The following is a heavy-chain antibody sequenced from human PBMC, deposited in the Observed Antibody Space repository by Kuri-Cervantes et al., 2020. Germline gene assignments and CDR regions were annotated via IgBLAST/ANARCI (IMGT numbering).Heavy chain of an antibody. D-gene: IGHD3-22*01. V-gene: IGHV4-61*01. CDR2: IYYSGST. CDR1: GGSVSSGSYY. Sequence: GSLRLSCTVSGGSVSSGSYYWSWIRQPPGKGLEWIGYIYYSGSTNYNPSLKSRVTISVDTSKNQFSLKLGSVTAADTAVYYCARHDAYYYDTNYFDYWGQGTLVTVSS. CDR3: ARHDAYYYDTNYFDY. J-gene: IGHJ4*02.